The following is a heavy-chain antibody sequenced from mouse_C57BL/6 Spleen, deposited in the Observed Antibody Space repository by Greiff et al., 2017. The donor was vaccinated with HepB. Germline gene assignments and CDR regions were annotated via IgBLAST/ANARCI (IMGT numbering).Heavy chain of an antibody. D-gene: IGHD4-1*01. J-gene: IGHJ1*03. CDR3: ARAGTIRYFDV. V-gene: IGHV5-4*01. CDR2: ISDGGSYT. Sequence: EVHLVESGGGLVKPGGSLKLSCAASGFTFSSYAMSWVRQTPEKRLEWVATISDGGSYTYYPDNVKGRFTISRDNAKNNLYLQMSHLKSEDTAMYYCARAGTIRYFDVWGTGTTVTVSS. CDR1: GFTFSSYA.